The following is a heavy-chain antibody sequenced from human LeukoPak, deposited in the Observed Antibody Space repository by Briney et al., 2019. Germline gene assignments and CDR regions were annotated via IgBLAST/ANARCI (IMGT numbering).Heavy chain of an antibody. CDR1: GFTFSSYA. J-gene: IGHJ6*02. V-gene: IGHV3-23*01. CDR3: AAGGDFYYGMDV. CDR2: ISGSGGST. Sequence: GGSLRPSCAASGFTFSSYAMSWVRQAPGKGLEWVSAISGSGGSTYYADSVKGRFTISRDNSKNTLYLQMNSLRAEDTAVYYCAAGGDFYYGMDVWGQGTTVTVSS. D-gene: IGHD3-10*01.